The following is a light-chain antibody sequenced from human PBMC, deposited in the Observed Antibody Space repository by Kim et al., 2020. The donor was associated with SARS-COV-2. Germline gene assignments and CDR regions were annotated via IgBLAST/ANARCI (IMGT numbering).Light chain of an antibody. CDR2: DNN. Sequence: GQKVTISCSGSSSNIGNNYVSWYQQLPGTAPKLLIYDNNKRPSGIPDRFSGSKSGTSATLGITGLQTGDEADYYCGTWDSSLSPWVFGGGTQLTV. CDR3: GTWDSSLSPWV. J-gene: IGLJ3*02. V-gene: IGLV1-51*01. CDR1: SSNIGNNY.